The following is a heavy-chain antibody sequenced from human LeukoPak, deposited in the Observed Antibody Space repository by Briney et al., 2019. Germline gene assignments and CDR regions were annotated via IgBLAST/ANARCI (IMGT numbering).Heavy chain of an antibody. V-gene: IGHV5-51*01. CDR3: ARLYYGSGSYSWYYYYYMDV. CDR2: IYPGDSDT. D-gene: IGHD3-10*01. Sequence: KPGESLKISCKGSGYSFTSYWIGWVRQMPGKGLEWMGIIYPGDSDTRYSPSFQGQVTISADKSISTAYLQWSSLKASDTAMYYCARLYYGSGSYSWYYYYYMDVWGKGTTVTVPS. J-gene: IGHJ6*03. CDR1: GYSFTSYW.